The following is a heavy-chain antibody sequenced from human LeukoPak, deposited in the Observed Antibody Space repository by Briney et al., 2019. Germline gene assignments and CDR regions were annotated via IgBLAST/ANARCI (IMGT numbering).Heavy chain of an antibody. CDR2: ISSGSSTI. V-gene: IGHV3-48*04. D-gene: IGHD6-19*01. J-gene: IGHJ3*01. Sequence: PGGSLRLSCAASGFTFSTYNMNWVRQAPGKGLEWVSYISSGSSTIYYADSVKGRFTISRDNAKNSLYLQMNSLRAEDTALYYCAKDQDSIGWDAFDVWGQGTMVTVSS. CDR3: AKDQDSIGWDAFDV. CDR1: GFTFSTYN.